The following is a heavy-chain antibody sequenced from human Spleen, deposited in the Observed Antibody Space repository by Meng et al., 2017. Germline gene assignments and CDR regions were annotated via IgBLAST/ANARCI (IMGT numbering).Heavy chain of an antibody. CDR2: ISAYNGNT. V-gene: IGHV1-18*01. Sequence: ASVKVSCKASGYTFTSYGISLVRQAPGQGLEWMGWISAYNGNTNDAQKLQGRVTMTTDTSTSTAYIELRSLRSDDTAVYYCARDIRSGYDSSGYYSLPIDYWGQGTLVTVSS. CDR1: GYTFTSYG. D-gene: IGHD3-22*01. CDR3: ARDIRSGYDSSGYYSLPIDY. J-gene: IGHJ4*02.